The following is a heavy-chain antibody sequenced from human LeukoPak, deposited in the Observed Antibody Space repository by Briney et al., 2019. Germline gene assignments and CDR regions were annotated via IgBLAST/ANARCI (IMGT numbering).Heavy chain of an antibody. CDR2: INPNSGGT. CDR1: GYTFTGYY. J-gene: IGHJ4*02. CDR3: ARVRGRNPLRDY. V-gene: IGHV1-2*02. Sequence: ASVKVSCKASGYTFTGYYMHWVRQAPGQGFEWMGWINPNSGGTNYAQKFQGRVTMTRDTSISTAYMELSGLRSDDTAVYYCARVRGRNPLRDYWGQGTLVTVSS.